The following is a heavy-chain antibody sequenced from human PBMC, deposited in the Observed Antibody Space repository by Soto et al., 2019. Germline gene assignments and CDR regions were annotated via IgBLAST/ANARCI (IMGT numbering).Heavy chain of an antibody. D-gene: IGHD6-19*01. V-gene: IGHV3-23*01. CDR2: IGSRGDST. J-gene: IGHJ4*02. CDR1: GFTFSSFV. Sequence: EVQLLESGGGLVQPGGSLRLSCAASGFTFSSFVMSWVRQAPGKGLEWVSAIGSRGDSTYYADSVKGRFTISSDNSKNTLYLQMNSLRAEDTAVYYCAKDLIYGYNSGRPFDSWGQGTLVTVSS. CDR3: AKDLIYGYNSGRPFDS.